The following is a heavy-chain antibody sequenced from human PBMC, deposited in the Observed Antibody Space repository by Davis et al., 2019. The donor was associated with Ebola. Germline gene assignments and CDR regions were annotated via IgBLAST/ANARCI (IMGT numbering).Heavy chain of an antibody. CDR1: GFTFSNNW. J-gene: IGHJ4*02. CDR2: INRDGTTT. Sequence: PGGSLRLSCTASGFTFSNNWMSWVRQVPGKGLVWVSSINRDGTTTTYADSVKGRFTISRDNSKNTLYLQMNSLGAEDTAVYYCARVDCTGGVCYIDYWGQGTLVTVSS. D-gene: IGHD2-8*02. CDR3: ARVDCTGGVCYIDY. V-gene: IGHV3-74*01.